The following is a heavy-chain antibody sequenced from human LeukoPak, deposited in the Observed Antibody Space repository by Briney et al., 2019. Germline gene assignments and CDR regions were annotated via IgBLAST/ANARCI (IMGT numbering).Heavy chain of an antibody. V-gene: IGHV4-38-2*01. Sequence: PSETQSSTCAFSAYSISNGYYWGWIRQPPGKGLEWIGSIYHSGSTYYNPSLKSRVTISVDTSKNQFSLKLSSVTAADTAVYYCARAAYYYGTSGYYSDYWGQGTLVTVSS. CDR3: ARAAYYYGTSGYYSDY. CDR2: IYHSGST. J-gene: IGHJ4*02. CDR1: AYSISNGYY. D-gene: IGHD3-22*01.